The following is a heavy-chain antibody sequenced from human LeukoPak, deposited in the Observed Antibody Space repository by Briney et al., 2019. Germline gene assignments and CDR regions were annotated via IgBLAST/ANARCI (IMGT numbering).Heavy chain of an antibody. CDR2: ISWNSGSI. CDR3: ARVNLEGIYDWYFDL. J-gene: IGHJ2*01. CDR1: GFTFDDYA. V-gene: IGHV3-9*01. Sequence: GGSLRLSCAASGFTFDDYAMHWVRQGPGKGLEWVSGISWNSGSIGYEDSVKGRFTISRDNAKNSLYLQMNSLRAEDTALYYCARVNLEGIYDWYFDLWGRGTLVTVSS. D-gene: IGHD2/OR15-2a*01.